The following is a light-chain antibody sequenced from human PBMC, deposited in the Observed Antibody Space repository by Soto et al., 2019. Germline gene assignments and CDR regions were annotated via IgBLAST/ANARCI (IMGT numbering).Light chain of an antibody. CDR1: QTVRNNY. V-gene: IGKV3-20*01. CDR3: QQYGSSPLFT. Sequence: EFVLTQSPGTLSLSPGERATLSCRASQTVRNNYLAWYQQKPGQAPRLLIYDASSRATGIPDRFSGGGSGTDFTLTISRLEPEDFAVYYCQQYGSSPLFTFGPGTKVDIK. CDR2: DAS. J-gene: IGKJ3*01.